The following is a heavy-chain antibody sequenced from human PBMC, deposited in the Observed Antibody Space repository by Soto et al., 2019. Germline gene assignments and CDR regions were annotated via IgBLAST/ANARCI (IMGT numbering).Heavy chain of an antibody. CDR2: IYYSGST. Sequence: PSETLSLTCTVSGGSISSYYWSWIRQPPGKGLEWIGYIYYSGSTNYNPSLKSRVTISVDTSKNQFSLKLSSVTAADTAVYYCARHFPGGRFLEWPYYYYYYMDVWGKGTTVTVSS. D-gene: IGHD3-3*01. CDR3: ARHFPGGRFLEWPYYYYYYMDV. V-gene: IGHV4-59*08. J-gene: IGHJ6*03. CDR1: GGSISSYY.